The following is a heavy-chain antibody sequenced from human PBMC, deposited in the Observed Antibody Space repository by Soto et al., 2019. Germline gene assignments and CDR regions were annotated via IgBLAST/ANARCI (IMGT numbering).Heavy chain of an antibody. V-gene: IGHV4-31*03. D-gene: IGHD3-10*01. J-gene: IGHJ5*02. CDR1: GASINSGGYY. CDR2: IYYRGST. Sequence: QVQLQESGPGLVEPSQTLSLTCSVSGASINSGGYYWSWIRQRPGEGLEYIGYIYYRGSTYYNPSLRGRFTTSMDTSKNHSPVRLTSLTAAATAIYYGARGVFGSGRGRFDPWGQGILVTVSS. CDR3: ARGVFGSGRGRFDP.